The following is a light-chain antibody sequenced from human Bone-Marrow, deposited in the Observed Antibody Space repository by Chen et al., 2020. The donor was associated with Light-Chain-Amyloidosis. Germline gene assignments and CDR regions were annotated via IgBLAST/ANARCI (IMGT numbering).Light chain of an antibody. CDR2: RDT. CDR3: QTADSSGTYEVI. CDR1: DLPTKY. J-gene: IGLJ2*01. V-gene: IGLV3-25*03. Sequence: SYELTQPPSVSVSPGQTARITCSGDDLPTKYAYWYQQKPGQAPVLVIHRDTERHSGISERFSGSSSGTTATLTMRGVQAEDEADYHCQTADSSGTYEVIFGGGTKLTVL.